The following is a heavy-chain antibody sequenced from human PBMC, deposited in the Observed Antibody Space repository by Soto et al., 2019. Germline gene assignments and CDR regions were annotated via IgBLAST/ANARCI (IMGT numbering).Heavy chain of an antibody. CDR2: MNPNSGNT. CDR1: GYTFTSHD. CDR3: ARWDYGVYARFDY. V-gene: IGHV1-8*01. Sequence: QVQLVQSGAEVKKSGASVKVSCKASGYTFTSHDINWVRQATGQGLEWMGWMNPNSGNTGYAQKFQGRVTRTRNTSISTAHMELSSRRSEDTAVYYCARWDYGVYARFDYWGQGTLVTVSS. D-gene: IGHD4-17*01. J-gene: IGHJ4*02.